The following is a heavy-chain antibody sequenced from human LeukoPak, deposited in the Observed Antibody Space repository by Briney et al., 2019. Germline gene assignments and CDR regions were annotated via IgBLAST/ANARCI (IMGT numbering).Heavy chain of an antibody. D-gene: IGHD2-15*01. CDR3: ARGDFNVAAFRRVYFDY. J-gene: IGHJ4*02. CDR1: GGSMNNYY. V-gene: IGHV4-34*01. Sequence: SETLSLTCTVSGGSMNNYYWSWIRQPPGKGLEWIGEINHSGSTNYNPSLKSRVTISVDTSKNQFSLKLSSVTAADTAVYYCARGDFNVAAFRRVYFDYWGQGTLVTVSS. CDR2: INHSGST.